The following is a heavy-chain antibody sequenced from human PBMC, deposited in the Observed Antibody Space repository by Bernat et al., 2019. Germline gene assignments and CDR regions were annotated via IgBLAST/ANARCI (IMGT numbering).Heavy chain of an antibody. J-gene: IGHJ3*02. CDR3: ARDRWYYDSSGYSPDGAFDI. CDR2: IIPILGIA. Sequence: QVQLVQSGAEVKKPGSSVKVSCKASGGTFSSYAISWVRQAPGQGLEWMGRIIPILGIANYAQKFQGRVTMTRDTSTSTVYMELSSLRSEDTAVYYCARDRWYYDSSGYSPDGAFDIWGQGTMVTVSS. V-gene: IGHV1-69*04. CDR1: GGTFSSYA. D-gene: IGHD3-22*01.